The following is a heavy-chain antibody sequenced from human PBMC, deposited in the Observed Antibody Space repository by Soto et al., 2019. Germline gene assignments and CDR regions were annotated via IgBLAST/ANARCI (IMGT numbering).Heavy chain of an antibody. V-gene: IGHV3-30*18. J-gene: IGHJ6*02. CDR2: ISYDESNE. CDR3: AKAGDYHDSSGQLLTSGIDV. D-gene: IGHD3-22*01. Sequence: PGGPRRLSCAASGFTFRSYGMHWVRQAPGKGLEWVAVISYDESNEYYADSVKGRFTISRDNSKNTLFLQMTSLRAEDTAVYYCAKAGDYHDSSGQLLTSGIDVWGLGTTVAVSS. CDR1: GFTFRSYG.